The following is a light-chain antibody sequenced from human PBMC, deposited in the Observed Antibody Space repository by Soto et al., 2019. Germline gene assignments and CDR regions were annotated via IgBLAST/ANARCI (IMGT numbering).Light chain of an antibody. CDR1: NSDVGSHNF. J-gene: IGLJ3*02. CDR3: CSLTNGDTWV. V-gene: IGLV2-23*01. Sequence: QSALTQPASVSGSPGQSITISCTGTNSDVGSHNFVSWYQQYPGKAPKLLIYEASKRPSGLSNRFSGSKSGNTASLTISGLQAEDEADYYCCSLTNGDTWVFGGGTTVTVL. CDR2: EAS.